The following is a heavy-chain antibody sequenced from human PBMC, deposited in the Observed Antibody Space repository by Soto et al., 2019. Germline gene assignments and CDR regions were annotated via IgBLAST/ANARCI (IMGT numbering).Heavy chain of an antibody. Sequence: QVQLQESGPGLVKPSQTLSLTCTVSGGSISSGGYSWSWIRQQPGKGLEWIGSIYYIGSTNYNPSLKSRVTTTVDTSKNQFSLKLSSVTAADTAVYYCARGQRAWGQGTLVTVSS. CDR1: GGSISSGGYS. CDR2: IYYIGST. J-gene: IGHJ5*02. CDR3: ARGQRA. V-gene: IGHV4-31*03.